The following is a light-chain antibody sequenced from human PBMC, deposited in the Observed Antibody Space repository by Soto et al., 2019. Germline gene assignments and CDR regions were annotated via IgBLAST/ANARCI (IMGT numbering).Light chain of an antibody. V-gene: IGKV1-39*01. CDR3: QQSYSTPIT. J-gene: IGKJ5*01. CDR1: ESMSNC. Sequence: DIQMTQSPSTLSASVGDRVTITCRASESMSNCLAWYQQKPGKAPKLLISGASSLQSGVPSRFSGSGSGTDFTLTISSLQPEDFATYYCQQSYSTPITFGQGTRLEIK. CDR2: GAS.